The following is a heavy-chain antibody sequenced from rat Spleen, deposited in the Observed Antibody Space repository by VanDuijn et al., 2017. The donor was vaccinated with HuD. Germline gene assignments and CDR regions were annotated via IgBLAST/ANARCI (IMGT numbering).Heavy chain of an antibody. CDR3: TRDLGAYTTDYFDY. J-gene: IGHJ2*01. D-gene: IGHD1-6*01. CDR1: GFTLSDYY. Sequence: EVQLVESGGGLVQPGRSMKLSCAASGFTLSDYYMAWVRQAPKKGLEWVASISYEGNSTYYGDSVKGRFTISRDNAKSTLYLQMNSLRSEDTATYYCTRDLGAYTTDYFDYWGQGVMVTVSS. V-gene: IGHV5-22*01. CDR2: ISYEGNST.